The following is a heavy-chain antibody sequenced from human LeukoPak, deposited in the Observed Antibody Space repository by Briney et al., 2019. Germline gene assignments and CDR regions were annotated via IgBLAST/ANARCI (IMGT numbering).Heavy chain of an antibody. J-gene: IGHJ5*02. CDR1: GGSISSYY. CDR3: AREIAARRSSWFDP. Sequence: SETLSLTCTVSGGSISSYYWSWIRQPPEKGLEWIGYIYYSGSTNYNPSLKSRVTISVDTSKNQFSLKLSSVTAADTAVYYCAREIAARRSSWFDPWGQGTLVTVSS. D-gene: IGHD6-6*01. CDR2: IYYSGST. V-gene: IGHV4-59*13.